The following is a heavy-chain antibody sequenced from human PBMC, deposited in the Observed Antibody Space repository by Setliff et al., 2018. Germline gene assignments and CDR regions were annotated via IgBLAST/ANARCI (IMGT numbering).Heavy chain of an antibody. D-gene: IGHD3-16*01. CDR1: GFTFNIYW. CDR3: ARDRQGDGNYYMDV. V-gene: IGHV3-74*01. CDR2: TSRDESTT. Sequence: GGSLRLSCAASGFTFNIYWXHWVRQVPGKGLVWISRTSRDESTTNYADFAXXXXXISXXXXXXXXXXXXXXXXXXXXXXXYCARDRQGDGNYYMDVWGKGTTVTVSS. J-gene: IGHJ6*03.